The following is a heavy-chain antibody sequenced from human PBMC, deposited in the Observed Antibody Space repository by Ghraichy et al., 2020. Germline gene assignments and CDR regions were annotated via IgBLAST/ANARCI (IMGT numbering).Heavy chain of an antibody. J-gene: IGHJ4*02. CDR1: GGSISSYY. CDR3: ARGYSSSSLFGYFDY. CDR2: IYYCGST. V-gene: IGHV4-59*01. D-gene: IGHD6-6*01. Sequence: SETLSLTCTVSGGSISSYYWSWIRQPPGKGLEWIGYIYYCGSTNYNPSLKSRVTISVDTSKNQFSLKLSSVTAADTAVYYCARGYSSSSLFGYFDYWGQGTLVTVSS.